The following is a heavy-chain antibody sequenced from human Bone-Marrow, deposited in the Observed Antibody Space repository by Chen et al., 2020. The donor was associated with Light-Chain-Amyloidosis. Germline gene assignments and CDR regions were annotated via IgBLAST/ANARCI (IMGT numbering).Heavy chain of an antibody. J-gene: IGHJ5*02. CDR1: DGSINSGDYY. CDR2: IYYSGAA. Sequence: QLQLQESGPGLVKPSETLSLTCTVSDGSINSGDYYWGWLRQSPGKGLEWIGSIYYSGAAFYNPSLRSRVTISRDTSKSLLSLRLTSVTAADTAVYYCSIRIAVPGANEETWGQGTLVTVSS. CDR3: SIRIAVPGANEET. V-gene: IGHV4-39*02. D-gene: IGHD6-19*01.